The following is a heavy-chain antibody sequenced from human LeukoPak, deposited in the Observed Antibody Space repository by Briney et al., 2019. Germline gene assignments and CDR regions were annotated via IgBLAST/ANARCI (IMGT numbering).Heavy chain of an antibody. V-gene: IGHV1-2*02. CDR2: INPNSGVT. CDR3: AKMAIAAAVEGDSWFDP. CDR1: GYTFTAYY. J-gene: IGHJ5*02. D-gene: IGHD6-13*01. Sequence: ASVKVSCKASGYTFTAYYMHWVRQAPGQGLEWMGWINPNSGVTKYEQKFQGRVTMTRDTSISTAYMELSRLISGDTAVYYCAKMAIAAAVEGDSWFDPWGQGTLVTVSS.